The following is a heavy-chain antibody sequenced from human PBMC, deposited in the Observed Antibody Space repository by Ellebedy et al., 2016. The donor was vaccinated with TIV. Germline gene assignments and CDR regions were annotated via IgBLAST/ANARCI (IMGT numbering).Heavy chain of an antibody. Sequence: ASVKVSCKASGYTFTDYGVSWVRQAPGQGLEWMGWISAYNGNKNYARKFQGRVTMTTDTTTGTAYMELRSLTSDDTAVYYCARDGNPSPLYYFSMDVWGQGTTVTVSS. V-gene: IGHV1-18*01. CDR1: GYTFTDYG. CDR3: ARDGNPSPLYYFSMDV. D-gene: IGHD3-10*01. J-gene: IGHJ6*02. CDR2: ISAYNGNK.